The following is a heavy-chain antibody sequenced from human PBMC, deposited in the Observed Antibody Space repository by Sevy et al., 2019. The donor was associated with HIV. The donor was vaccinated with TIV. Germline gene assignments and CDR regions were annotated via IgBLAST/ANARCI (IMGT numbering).Heavy chain of an antibody. J-gene: IGHJ5*02. Sequence: SETLSLTCTVFGGSISSYYWNWIRQPPGKGLEWIGYIYYSGSTNYSPSLKSRVTISVDMSKNQFSLKLSSVTAADTAVYYCARESPLGVEWDLSRPQNWFDPWGQGTLVTVSS. CDR1: GGSISSYY. D-gene: IGHD1-26*01. CDR3: ARESPLGVEWDLSRPQNWFDP. CDR2: IYYSGST. V-gene: IGHV4-59*01.